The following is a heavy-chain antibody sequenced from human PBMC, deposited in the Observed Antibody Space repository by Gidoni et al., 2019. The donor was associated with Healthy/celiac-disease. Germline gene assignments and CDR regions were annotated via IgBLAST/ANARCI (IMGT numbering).Heavy chain of an antibody. V-gene: IGHV5-51*01. Sequence: EVQLVQSGAEVKKPGESLKISCKGSGYSFTSYWLGWVRQMPGKGLEWMGIIYPGDSDTRYSPSFQGQVTISADKSISTAYLQWSSLKASDTAMYYCARLGGGYSYGYSHYYYGMDVWGQGTTVTVSS. CDR1: GYSFTSYW. D-gene: IGHD5-18*01. CDR3: ARLGGGYSYGYSHYYYGMDV. CDR2: IYPGDSDT. J-gene: IGHJ6*02.